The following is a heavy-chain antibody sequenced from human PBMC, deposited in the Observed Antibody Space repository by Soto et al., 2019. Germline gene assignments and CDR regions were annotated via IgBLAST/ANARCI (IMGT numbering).Heavy chain of an antibody. V-gene: IGHV1-46*01. Sequence: QVQLVQSGAAVKKPGASVKVSCKASGYTFTSYYMHWVRQAPGQGLEWMGIIKPSGGSTSYEQKSQGRVTMTRDRSTSTLHMELSSKRSEDTAMYYCSISVVLLFLFDVWGEGTTIDVFS. J-gene: IGHJ6*04. CDR2: IKPSGGST. CDR1: GYTFTSYY. D-gene: IGHD3-3*01. CDR3: SISVVLLFLFDV.